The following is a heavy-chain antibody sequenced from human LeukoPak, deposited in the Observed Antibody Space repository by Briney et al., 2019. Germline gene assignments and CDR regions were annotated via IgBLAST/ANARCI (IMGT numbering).Heavy chain of an antibody. V-gene: IGHV4-59*01. Sequence: PSETLSLTCTVSGDSISSYYWSWIRQPPGEGLEWIGYIYYSGSTNYNPSLKSRVTISVDTSKNQFSLKLSSVTAADTAVYYCARENEYYFDYWGQGTLVTVSS. CDR2: IYYSGST. CDR1: GDSISSYY. CDR3: ARENEYYFDY. J-gene: IGHJ4*02. D-gene: IGHD1-1*01.